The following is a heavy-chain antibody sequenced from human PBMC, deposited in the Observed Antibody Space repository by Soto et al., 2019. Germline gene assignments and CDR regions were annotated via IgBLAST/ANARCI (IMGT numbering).Heavy chain of an antibody. CDR1: GFTFSSYS. CDR2: ISSSSSTI. J-gene: IGHJ4*02. D-gene: IGHD5-12*01. V-gene: IGHV3-48*01. Sequence: GGSLRLSCAASGFTFSSYSMNWVRQAPGKGLEWVSYISSSSSTIYYADSVKGRFTISRDNAKNSLYLQMNSLRAEDTAVYYCARGLYSGYDGRVDYWGQGTLVTVSS. CDR3: ARGLYSGYDGRVDY.